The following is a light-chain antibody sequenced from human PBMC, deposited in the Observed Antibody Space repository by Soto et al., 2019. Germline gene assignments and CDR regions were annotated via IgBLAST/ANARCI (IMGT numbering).Light chain of an antibody. V-gene: IGKV3-15*01. Sequence: EIVMTQSPATLSVSPGERATLSCRASQSVSSNLAWYQQKPGQAPRLLIYGASTRATGIPARFSGSGSGTEFTLTISRLQSEDFAVYYWQQYNNWAYTFGQGTKLEIK. CDR3: QQYNNWAYT. CDR2: GAS. CDR1: QSVSSN. J-gene: IGKJ2*01.